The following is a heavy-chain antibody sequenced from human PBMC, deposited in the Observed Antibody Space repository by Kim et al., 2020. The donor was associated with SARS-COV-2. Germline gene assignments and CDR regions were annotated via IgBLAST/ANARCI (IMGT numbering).Heavy chain of an antibody. CDR3: ARAGPFGESFY. J-gene: IGHJ4*02. Sequence: SVKVSCKASGGTFSSYAISWVRQAPGQGLEWMGRIIPILGIANYAQKFQGRVTITADKSTSTAYMELSSLRSEDTAVYYCARAGPFGESFYWGQGTLVTVSS. CDR2: IIPILGIA. V-gene: IGHV1-69*04. CDR1: GGTFSSYA. D-gene: IGHD3-10*01.